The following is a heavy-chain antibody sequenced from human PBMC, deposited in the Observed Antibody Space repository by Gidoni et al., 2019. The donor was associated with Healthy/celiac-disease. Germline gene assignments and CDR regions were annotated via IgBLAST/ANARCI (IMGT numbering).Heavy chain of an antibody. CDR2: ISWNSGSI. CDR3: AKDMGTDYYYGMDV. CDR1: GFTFHDYA. J-gene: IGHJ6*02. V-gene: IGHV3-9*01. D-gene: IGHD7-27*01. Sequence: EVQLVESGGGLVQPGRSLRLSCAASGFTFHDYAMHWVRQAPGKGLEWVSGISWNSGSIGYADSVKGRFTISRDNAKNSLYLQMNSLRAEDTALYYCAKDMGTDYYYGMDVWGQGTTVTVSS.